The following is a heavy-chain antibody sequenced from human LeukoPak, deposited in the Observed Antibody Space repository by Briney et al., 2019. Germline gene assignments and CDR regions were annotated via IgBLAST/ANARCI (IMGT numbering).Heavy chain of an antibody. J-gene: IGHJ6*03. CDR2: MNPNSGNT. V-gene: IGHV1-8*02. CDR3: ARSGFSGYSSSWFKGAYYYYYYYMDV. Sequence: ASVKVSCKASGYTFTSYDINWVRQATGQGLEWMGWMNPNSGNTGYAQKFQGRVTMTTDTSTSTAYMELRSLRSDDTAVYYCARSGFSGYSSSWFKGAYYYYYYYMDVWGKGTTVTVSS. CDR1: GYTFTSYD. D-gene: IGHD6-13*01.